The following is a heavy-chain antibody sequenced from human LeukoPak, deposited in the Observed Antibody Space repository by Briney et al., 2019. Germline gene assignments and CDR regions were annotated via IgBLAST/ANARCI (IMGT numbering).Heavy chain of an antibody. D-gene: IGHD3-10*01. V-gene: IGHV1-8*01. CDR1: GYTFTSYD. Sequence: GASVKVSCKASGYTFTSYDINWVRQATGQGLEWMGWMNPNSGNTGYAQKFQGRVTMTRNTSISTAYMELSSLRSEDTAVYYCARDQDYYGSGSYGPDYWGQGTLVTVSS. CDR3: ARDQDYYGSGSYGPDY. CDR2: MNPNSGNT. J-gene: IGHJ4*02.